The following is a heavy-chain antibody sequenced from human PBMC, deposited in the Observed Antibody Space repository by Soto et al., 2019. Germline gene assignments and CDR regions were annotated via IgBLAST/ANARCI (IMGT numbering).Heavy chain of an antibody. CDR3: ARVSIAVAGIAYYFDY. V-gene: IGHV3-30-3*01. J-gene: IGHJ4*02. D-gene: IGHD6-19*01. Sequence: QVQLVESGGGVVQPGRSLRLSCAASGFSFSSCAMHWVRQAPGKGLEWVAVVSHDGSNKYYADSVKGRVTISRDNSINTVYLQMKSLRAEDTAVYYCARVSIAVAGIAYYFDYWGQGTLVTVSS. CDR1: GFSFSSCA. CDR2: VSHDGSNK.